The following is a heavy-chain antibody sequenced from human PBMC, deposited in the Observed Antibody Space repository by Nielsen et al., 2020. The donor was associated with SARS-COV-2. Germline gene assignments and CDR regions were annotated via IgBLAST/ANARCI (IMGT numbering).Heavy chain of an antibody. V-gene: IGHV3-9*01. D-gene: IGHD5-24*01. CDR1: GFTFKSYA. CDR3: AKDIGDGYNYNYFDY. J-gene: IGHJ4*02. CDR2: ISWNSGSI. Sequence: SLKISCASSGFTFKSYAMHWVRQAPGKGLEWVSGISWNSGSIGYADSVKGRFTISRDNAKNSLYLQMNSLRAEDTALYYCAKDIGDGYNYNYFDYWGQGTLVTVSS.